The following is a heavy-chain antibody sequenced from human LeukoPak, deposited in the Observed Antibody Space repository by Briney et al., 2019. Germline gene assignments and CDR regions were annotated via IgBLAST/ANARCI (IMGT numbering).Heavy chain of an antibody. V-gene: IGHV3-48*04. D-gene: IGHD2-15*01. Sequence: PGGSLRLSCAASGFAVSSNHMNWVRQAPGKGLEWVSYISSSSSTIYYADSVKGRFTISRDNAKNSLYLQMNSLRTEDTAVYYCARDPSVPCGGSCYRHAFDIWGQGTMVTVSS. CDR3: ARDPSVPCGGSCYRHAFDI. CDR2: ISSSSSTI. CDR1: GFAVSSNH. J-gene: IGHJ3*02.